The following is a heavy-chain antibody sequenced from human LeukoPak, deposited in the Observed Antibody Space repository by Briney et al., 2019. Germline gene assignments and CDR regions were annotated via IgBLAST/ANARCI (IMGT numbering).Heavy chain of an antibody. CDR3: ARDFVAMYYYDSSGYSYFDY. D-gene: IGHD3-22*01. J-gene: IGHJ4*02. CDR1: GFTFSSYA. Sequence: GGSLRLSCAASGFTFSSYAMSWVRQAPGKGLEWVSSISSSSSYIYYADSVKGRFTISRDNAKNSLYLQMNSLRAEDTAVYYCARDFVAMYYYDSSGYSYFDYWGQGTLVTVSS. CDR2: ISSSSSYI. V-gene: IGHV3-21*01.